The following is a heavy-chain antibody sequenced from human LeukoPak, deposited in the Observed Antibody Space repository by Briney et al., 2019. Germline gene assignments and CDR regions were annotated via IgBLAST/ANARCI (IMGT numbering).Heavy chain of an antibody. CDR1: GFTFTSYV. D-gene: IGHD5-18*01. CDR2: IADSGGDT. Sequence: GRSLRLSCAASGFTFTSYVMNWVRQAPGQGLEWVSTIADSGGDTYYADSVKGRFTVSRDDSENTLYLQMHSLRAEDTATYYCAKSSHSNAWDDFDYWGQGTLVTVSS. J-gene: IGHJ4*02. V-gene: IGHV3-23*01. CDR3: AKSSHSNAWDDFDY.